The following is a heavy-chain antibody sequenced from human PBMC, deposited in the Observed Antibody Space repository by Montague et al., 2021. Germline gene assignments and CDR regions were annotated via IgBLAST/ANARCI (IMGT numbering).Heavy chain of an antibody. CDR1: GGSISSGGFY. V-gene: IGHV4-31*03. D-gene: IGHD2-15*01. Sequence: TLSLTCSVSGGSISSGGFYWSWIRQHPGKGPEWIGSIYDSGSTNYNPSLKSRLTLSRDTSKNQVSLRLTSVTAAETAVHYCARSGGYCSGGRCDTFDYWGQGTLVTVSS. J-gene: IGHJ4*02. CDR2: IYDSGST. CDR3: ARSGGYCSGGRCDTFDY.